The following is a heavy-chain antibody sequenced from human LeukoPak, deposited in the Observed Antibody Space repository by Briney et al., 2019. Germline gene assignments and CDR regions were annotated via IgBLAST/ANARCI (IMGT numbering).Heavy chain of an antibody. Sequence: GGSLRLSCVLSGLTFSDAWMSWVRQAPGKGLEWVGRIRNDRITDYAAPVKGRFSISRDNSKNTFYLQMNSLRTEDTGMYFCTWMATIFTVDYWGQGTLVTASS. CDR1: GLTFSDAW. D-gene: IGHD5-12*01. V-gene: IGHV3-15*01. CDR3: TWMATIFTVDY. J-gene: IGHJ4*02. CDR2: IRNDRIT.